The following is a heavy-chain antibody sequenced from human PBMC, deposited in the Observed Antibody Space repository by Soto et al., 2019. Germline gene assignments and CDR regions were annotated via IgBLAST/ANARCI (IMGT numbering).Heavy chain of an antibody. Sequence: QVQLVQSGAEVKKPGSSVKVSCKASGGTFSSYAISWVRQAPGQGLEWMGGIIPIFGPANYAQKFHGRVTIPADDSTSTAYMELSSLRSDATALHYSATCNYYDSSGYRSFDIWGQGTMVTVSS. J-gene: IGHJ3*02. CDR1: GGTFSSYA. D-gene: IGHD3-22*01. CDR3: ATCNYYDSSGYRSFDI. CDR2: IIPIFGPA. V-gene: IGHV1-69*01.